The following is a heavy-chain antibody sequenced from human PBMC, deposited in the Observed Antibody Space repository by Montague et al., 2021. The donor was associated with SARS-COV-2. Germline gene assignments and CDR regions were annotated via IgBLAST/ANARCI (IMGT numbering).Heavy chain of an antibody. CDR2: INHSETT. V-gene: IGHV4-34*01. J-gene: IGHJ4*02. CDR3: ARWDPQTLTLIGLRGKSAIHY. CDR1: GGSFSGYY. Sequence: SETLSLTCAVYGGSFSGYYWTWIRQSTGKGLEWIAEINHSETTNYKPNTSLRSRGTISVDTSKSQFYLKLTSVTAADTGVYYCARWDPQTLTLIGLRGKSAIHYWGQGSLVTAAS. D-gene: IGHD4-23*01.